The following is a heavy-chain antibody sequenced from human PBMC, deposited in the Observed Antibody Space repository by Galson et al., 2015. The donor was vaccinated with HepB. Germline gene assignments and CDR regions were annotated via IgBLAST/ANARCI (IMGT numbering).Heavy chain of an antibody. V-gene: IGHV1-69*13. CDR2: IIPIFGTA. CDR3: AGATTGAVYYYMDV. Sequence: SVKVSCKASGGTFGSYAISWVRQAPGQGLEWMGGIIPIFGTANYAQKFQGRVTITADESTSTAYMELSSLRSEDTAVYYCAGATTGAVYYYMDVWGKGTTVTVSS. D-gene: IGHD4-17*01. CDR1: GGTFGSYA. J-gene: IGHJ6*03.